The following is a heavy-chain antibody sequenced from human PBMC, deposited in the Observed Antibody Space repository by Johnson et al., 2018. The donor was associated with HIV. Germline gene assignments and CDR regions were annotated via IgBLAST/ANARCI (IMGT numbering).Heavy chain of an antibody. Sequence: QVQLVESGGGVVQPGRSLRLSCAASGFTFSSYAMHWVRRAPGKGLEWVAVISYDGSNKYYADSVKGRFTISRDNSKNTVYLQMNSLRAEDTAVDYCARVGRKLVPSPRGALDIWGQGTMVTVSS. CDR2: ISYDGSNK. CDR1: GFTFSSYA. CDR3: ARVGRKLVPSPRGALDI. D-gene: IGHD6-6*01. J-gene: IGHJ3*02. V-gene: IGHV3-30*04.